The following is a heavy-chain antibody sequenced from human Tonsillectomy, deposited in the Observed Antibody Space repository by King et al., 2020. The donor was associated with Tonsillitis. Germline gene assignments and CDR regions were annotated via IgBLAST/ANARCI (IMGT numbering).Heavy chain of an antibody. CDR3: ARRGSGGRCYTAYYFDY. V-gene: IGHV5-10-1*03. CDR2: IDPSDSYT. CDR1: GYSFTSHW. J-gene: IGHJ4*02. D-gene: IGHD2-15*01. Sequence: QLVQSGAEVKKPGESLRISCQGSGYSFTSHWINWVRQMPGKGLEWMGRIDPSDSYTDYSPSFQGHVTISADKSISTAYLQLSRLKASDTAMYYCARRGSGGRCYTAYYFDYWGQGTLVTVSS.